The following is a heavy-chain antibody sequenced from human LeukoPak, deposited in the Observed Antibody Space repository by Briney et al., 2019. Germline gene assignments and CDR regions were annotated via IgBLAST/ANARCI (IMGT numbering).Heavy chain of an antibody. D-gene: IGHD6-6*01. V-gene: IGHV3-74*01. J-gene: IGHJ4*02. CDR2: IDADGSST. CDR1: GFTFSDYW. Sequence: QPGGSLRLSCAASGFTFSDYWMHWVRQVPGMGLVWVSRIDADGSSTSYADSVKGRFTISRDNAKNTLYLQMNSLRAEDTAVYYCAARKVPSDYWGQGTLVTVSS. CDR3: AARKVPSDY.